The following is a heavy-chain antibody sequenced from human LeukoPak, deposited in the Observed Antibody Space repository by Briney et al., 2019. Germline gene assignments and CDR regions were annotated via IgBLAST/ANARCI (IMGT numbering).Heavy chain of an antibody. D-gene: IGHD6-13*01. V-gene: IGHV3-30*03. CDR1: GFTFSSHG. CDR3: ARQYTAATAFDY. CDR2: ISYDGSNK. J-gene: IGHJ4*02. Sequence: PGGSLRLSCAASGFTFSSHGMHWVRQAPGKGLEWVTFISYDGSNKYYADSVKGRFTISRDNSKNTLFLQMNSLRAEDTAVYYCARQYTAATAFDYWGQGTLVTVSS.